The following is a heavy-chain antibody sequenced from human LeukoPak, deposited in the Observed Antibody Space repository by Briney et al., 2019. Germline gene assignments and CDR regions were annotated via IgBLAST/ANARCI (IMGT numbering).Heavy chain of an antibody. D-gene: IGHD2-2*02. CDR1: GFTFSSYA. V-gene: IGHV3-23*01. CDR2: ICGSGGST. Sequence: GGSLRLSCAASGFTFSSYAMSWVRQAPGKGRGWVSAICGSGGSTYYADSVKGRFTISRDNSKNTLYLQMNSLRAEDTAVYYCAKDLYCSSTSCYTTGYFQHWGQGTLVTVSS. J-gene: IGHJ1*01. CDR3: AKDLYCSSTSCYTTGYFQH.